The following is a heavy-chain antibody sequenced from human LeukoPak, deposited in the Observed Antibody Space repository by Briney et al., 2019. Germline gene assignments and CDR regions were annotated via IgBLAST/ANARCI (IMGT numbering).Heavy chain of an antibody. CDR2: ISGSGGST. V-gene: IGHV3-23*01. CDR1: GFTFSSYA. Sequence: GGSLRLSCAASGFTFSSYAMSWVRQAPGKGLEWVSAISGSGGSTYYADSVKGRFTISRDNSKNTLYLRMNSLRAEDTAVYYCAKGTMIVVNYYFDYWGQGTLVTVSS. CDR3: AKGTMIVVNYYFDY. J-gene: IGHJ4*02. D-gene: IGHD3-22*01.